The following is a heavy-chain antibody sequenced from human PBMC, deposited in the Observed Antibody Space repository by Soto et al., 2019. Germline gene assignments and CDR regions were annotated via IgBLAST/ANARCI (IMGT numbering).Heavy chain of an antibody. CDR3: ARSGGLQHIDY. CDR2: IYYSGST. V-gene: IGHV4-39*01. CDR1: GGSIRSRVYY. J-gene: IGHJ4*02. Sequence: SVTLCVTWTVSGGSIRSRVYYWIWIRQHPGKGLEWIGSIYYSGSTYYNPSLKSRVTISVDTSKNQFSLKLSSVTAADTAVHYCARSGGLQHIDYWGQGTLVTSPQ. D-gene: IGHD4-4*01.